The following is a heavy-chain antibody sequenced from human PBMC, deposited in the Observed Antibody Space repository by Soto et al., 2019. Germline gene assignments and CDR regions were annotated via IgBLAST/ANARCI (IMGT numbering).Heavy chain of an antibody. CDR2: IIPIFGTA. CDR1: GGTFSSYA. J-gene: IGHJ5*02. D-gene: IGHD6-13*01. V-gene: IGHV1-69*13. CDR3: ARGWGIAAPGPNWFDP. Sequence: SVKVSCKASGGTFSSYAISWVRQAPGQGLEWMGGIIPIFGTANYAQKFQGRVTITADESTSTAYMELSSLRSEDTAVYYCARGWGIAAPGPNWFDPWGQGTLVTVSS.